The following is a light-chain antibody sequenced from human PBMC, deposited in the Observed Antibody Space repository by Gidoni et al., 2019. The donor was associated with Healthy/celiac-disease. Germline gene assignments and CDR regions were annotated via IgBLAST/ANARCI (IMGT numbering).Light chain of an antibody. J-gene: IGKJ2*01. CDR2: AAS. CDR3: QQTYSTPRT. Sequence: DIQMTQSPSSLSASVGDRVTITCRASQSISNYLNWYQHKPGNVPKLLIYAASSLQSGVPSRFSGSGSGTDFTLTISSLQPEDFATYYCQQTYSTPRTFGQGTKLEIK. CDR1: QSISNY. V-gene: IGKV1-39*01.